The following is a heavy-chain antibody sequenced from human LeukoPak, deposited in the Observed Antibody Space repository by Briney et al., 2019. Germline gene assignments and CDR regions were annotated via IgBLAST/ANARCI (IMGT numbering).Heavy chain of an antibody. CDR3: ARGGWLQLPFDY. CDR2: INHSGST. Sequence: PSETLSLTCAVYGGSFSGYYWSWIRQPPGKGLEWIGEINHSGSTNYNPSLKSRVTISVDTSKNQFSLKLSSATAADTAVFYCARGGWLQLPFDYWGQGTLVTVSS. D-gene: IGHD5-24*01. CDR1: GGSFSGYY. V-gene: IGHV4-34*01. J-gene: IGHJ4*02.